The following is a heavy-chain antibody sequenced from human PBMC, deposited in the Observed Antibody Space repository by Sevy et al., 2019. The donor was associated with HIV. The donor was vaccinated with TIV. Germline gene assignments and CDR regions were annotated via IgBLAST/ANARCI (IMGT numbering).Heavy chain of an antibody. D-gene: IGHD3-3*02. Sequence: GGSLRLSCAASGFPFGTYAMHWVRQAPGKGLEWLGVISNEGNVYHSADSVKGRFTISRDNSRNTLSLQMNNLRVDDTAVYYCARDPTIFRLVRGYCDYWGQGTLVTVSS. CDR1: GFPFGTYA. CDR2: ISNEGNVY. J-gene: IGHJ4*02. V-gene: IGHV3-30-3*01. CDR3: ARDPTIFRLVRGYCDY.